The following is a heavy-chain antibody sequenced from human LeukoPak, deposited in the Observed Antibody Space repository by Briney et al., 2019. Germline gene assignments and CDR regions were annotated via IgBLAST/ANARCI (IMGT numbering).Heavy chain of an antibody. D-gene: IGHD6-19*01. CDR2: INHSGST. CDR3: ASGIAVAGLDY. V-gene: IGHV4-34*01. CDR1: GFTFSSYA. Sequence: GSLRLSCAASGFTFSSYAMSWVRQPPGKGLEWIGEINHSGSTNYNPSLKSRVTISVDTSKNQFSLKLSSVTAADTAVYYYASGIAVAGLDYWGQGTLVTVSS. J-gene: IGHJ4*02.